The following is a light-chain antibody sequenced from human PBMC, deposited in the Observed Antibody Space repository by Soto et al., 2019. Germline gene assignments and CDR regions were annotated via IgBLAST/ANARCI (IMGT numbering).Light chain of an antibody. V-gene: IGKV3-15*01. CDR2: GAS. Sequence: EIVMTQSPATLSVSPGERATLSCRASHSVSSRLAWYQQKPGQAPRLLIYGASTRATGLPARFSGSGSGTEFTLTLSNLQSEDFAVYYCQHYTNWPLTFGGGTKGEIK. J-gene: IGKJ4*01. CDR1: HSVSSR. CDR3: QHYTNWPLT.